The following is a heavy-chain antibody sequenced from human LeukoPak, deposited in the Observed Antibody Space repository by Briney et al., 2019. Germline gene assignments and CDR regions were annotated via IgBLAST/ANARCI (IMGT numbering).Heavy chain of an antibody. CDR3: ARGATVTTFRIPFDY. Sequence: GGSLRLSCAASGFTFSTNAMSWVRQAPGKGLEWVSPICGSGGSTYYADVVKGRFTISRGNSKNTLYLQMNRLGAEDTAVYYGARGATVTTFRIPFDYWGQGTLVTVSS. CDR2: ICGSGGST. J-gene: IGHJ4*02. D-gene: IGHD4-17*01. V-gene: IGHV3-23*01. CDR1: GFTFSTNA.